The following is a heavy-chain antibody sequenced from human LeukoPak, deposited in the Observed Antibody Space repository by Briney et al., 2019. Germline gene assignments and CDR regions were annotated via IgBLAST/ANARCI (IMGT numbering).Heavy chain of an antibody. Sequence: ASVKVSCKASGYTFTSYYMHWVRQAPGQGLEWMGIINPSGGSTSYAQKFQGRVTMTRDTSISTAYMELSRLRSDDTAVYYCARGMRAYSNYDGYYFDYWGQGTLVTVSS. CDR2: INPSGGST. CDR3: ARGMRAYSNYDGYYFDY. J-gene: IGHJ4*02. V-gene: IGHV1-46*01. CDR1: GYTFTSYY. D-gene: IGHD4-11*01.